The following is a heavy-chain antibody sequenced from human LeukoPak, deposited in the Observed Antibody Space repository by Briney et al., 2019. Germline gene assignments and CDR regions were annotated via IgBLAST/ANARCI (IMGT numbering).Heavy chain of an antibody. J-gene: IGHJ6*03. CDR1: GFTFTSSA. CDR3: ARGDIVVVPAAIPFYYYYMDV. V-gene: IGHV1-58*02. Sequence: ASVTVSCKASGFTFTSSAMQWVRQARGQRLEWIGWIVVGSGNTNYAQKFQERVTITTDESTSTAYMELSSLRSEDTAVYYCARGDIVVVPAAIPFYYYYMDVWGKGTTVTVSS. D-gene: IGHD2-2*02. CDR2: IVVGSGNT.